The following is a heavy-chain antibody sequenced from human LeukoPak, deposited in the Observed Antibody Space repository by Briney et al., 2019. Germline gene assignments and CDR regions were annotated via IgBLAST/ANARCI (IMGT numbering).Heavy chain of an antibody. J-gene: IGHJ3*02. V-gene: IGHV4-59*01. D-gene: IGHD1-26*01. CDR3: ARYIVSYPHDAFDI. CDR1: GGSISSYY. Sequence: SETLSLTCTVSGGSISSYYWSWIRQPPGKGLEWIGYIYYSGSTHYDPSLKSRVTISVDTSKNQFSLKLSSVTAADTAFYYCARYIVSYPHDAFDIWGQGTMVTVSS. CDR2: IYYSGST.